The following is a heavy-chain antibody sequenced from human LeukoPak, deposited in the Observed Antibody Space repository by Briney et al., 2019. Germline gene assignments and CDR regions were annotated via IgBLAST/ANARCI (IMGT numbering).Heavy chain of an antibody. CDR1: GYSFNTHW. CDR3: ARLGGY. CDR2: IYPGDSDT. V-gene: IGHV5-51*01. Sequence: GESLKISCQASGYSFNTHWIGWVRQMPGKGLEWMGIIYPGDSDTRYRSSFQGQVTISADKSISTAYLQWSSLKASDTAMYYCARLGGYWGQGTPVTVSS. D-gene: IGHD3-16*01. J-gene: IGHJ4*02.